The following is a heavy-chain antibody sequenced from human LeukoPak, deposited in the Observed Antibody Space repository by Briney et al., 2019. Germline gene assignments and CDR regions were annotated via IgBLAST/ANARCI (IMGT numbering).Heavy chain of an antibody. Sequence: ASVKVSCNTSGYTFTDYYMHWVRQALGQGLEWMGWINPNSGGTNFAQKFQGRVTMTRDTSISTAYMELSRLRSDDTAVYYCARAGLWDYSDTSGYHNGAFDIWGQGTMVTVSS. CDR2: INPNSGGT. D-gene: IGHD3-22*01. J-gene: IGHJ3*02. CDR1: GYTFTDYY. V-gene: IGHV1-2*02. CDR3: ARAGLWDYSDTSGYHNGAFDI.